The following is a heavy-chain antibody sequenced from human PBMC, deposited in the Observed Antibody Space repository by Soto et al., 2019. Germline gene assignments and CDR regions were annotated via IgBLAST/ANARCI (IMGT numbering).Heavy chain of an antibody. CDR1: GFTFSSSS. V-gene: IGHV3-48*02. J-gene: IGHJ4*02. D-gene: IGHD1-7*01. CDR2: ISSSGDNM. Sequence: GGSLRLSCAASGFTFSSSSMNWVRQAPGQGLEWVSYISSSGDNMYYADSVNGRFTISRDNAENSLFLQMNSLRDEDTAVYYCARGLRTTSRLFDSWGQGTLVTVSS. CDR3: ARGLRTTSRLFDS.